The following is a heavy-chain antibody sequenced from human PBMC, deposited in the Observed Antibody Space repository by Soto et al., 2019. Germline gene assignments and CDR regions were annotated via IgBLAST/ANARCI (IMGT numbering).Heavy chain of an antibody. V-gene: IGHV3-15*01. J-gene: IGHJ4*02. CDR1: GFTFSNAW. CDR2: MKSKTDGGTT. D-gene: IGHD4-17*01. Sequence: EVQLVESGGGLVKPGGSLRLSCAASGFTFSNAWMSWVRQAPGKGLEWVGRMKSKTDGGTTDYAAPVKGRFTISRDDASNPLYRQMNSLKAEDTAVYYCATGLSYGGGCWGQGTLVTVSS. CDR3: ATGLSYGGGC.